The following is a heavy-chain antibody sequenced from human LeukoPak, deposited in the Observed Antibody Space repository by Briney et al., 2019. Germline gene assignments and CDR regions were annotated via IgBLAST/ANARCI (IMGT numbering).Heavy chain of an antibody. D-gene: IGHD3-9*01. CDR1: GGSFSGYY. J-gene: IGHJ3*02. CDR2: INHSGST. V-gene: IGHV4-34*01. Sequence: PSETLSLTCAVYGGSFSGYYWSWIRQPPGKGLEWIGEINHSGSTNYNPSLKSRVTISVDTSKNQFSLKLSSVTAADTAVYYCARQRMYRGPYDILTGYPDAFDIWGQGTMVTVSS. CDR3: ARQRMYRGPYDILTGYPDAFDI.